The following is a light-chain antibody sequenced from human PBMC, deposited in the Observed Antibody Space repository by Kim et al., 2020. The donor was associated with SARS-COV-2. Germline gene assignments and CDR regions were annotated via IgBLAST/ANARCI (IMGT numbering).Light chain of an antibody. CDR1: SSNIGAGYD. Sequence: QRVTISCTGSSSNIGAGYDVHWYQQLPGTAPKLLIYGNSNRPSGVPDRFSGSKSGTSASLATTGLQAEDEADYYCQSYDSSLSGWVFGGGTQLTVL. J-gene: IGLJ3*02. V-gene: IGLV1-40*01. CDR2: GNS. CDR3: QSYDSSLSGWV.